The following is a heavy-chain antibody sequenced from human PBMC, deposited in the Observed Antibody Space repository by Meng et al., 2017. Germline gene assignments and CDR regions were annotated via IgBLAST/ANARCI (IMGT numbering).Heavy chain of an antibody. CDR1: GFTFSSYA. V-gene: IGHV3-23*01. J-gene: IGHJ4*02. Sequence: GESLKISCAASGFTFSSYAMSWVRQAPGKGLEWVSAISGSGGSTYYADSVKGRFTISRDNSKNTLYLQMNSLRAEDTAVYYCARDKSPGYSSSWNYFDYWGQGTLVTVSS. CDR2: ISGSGGST. D-gene: IGHD6-13*01. CDR3: ARDKSPGYSSSWNYFDY.